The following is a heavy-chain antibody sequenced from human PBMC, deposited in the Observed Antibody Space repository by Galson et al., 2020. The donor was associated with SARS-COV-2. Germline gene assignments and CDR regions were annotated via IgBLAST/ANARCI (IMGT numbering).Heavy chain of an antibody. J-gene: IGHJ4*02. CDR2: ISGNSSVT. D-gene: IGHD6-13*01. Sequence: GGSLRLSCTASGFIFSSYSMNWVRQAPGKGLEWVSYISGNSSVTYYADSVKGRFTISRDNVRNSVYLSMNSLRDEDTAVYYCAREHSSSWSFDYWGQGTLVTVSS. CDR3: AREHSSSWSFDY. CDR1: GFIFSSYS. V-gene: IGHV3-48*02.